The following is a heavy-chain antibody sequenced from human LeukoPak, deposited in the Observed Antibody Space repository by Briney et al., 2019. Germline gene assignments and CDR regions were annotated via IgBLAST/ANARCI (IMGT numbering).Heavy chain of an antibody. V-gene: IGHV3-21*01. CDR2: ISGSSSYI. CDR3: ARGSSSWYYFDY. CDR1: GFTFSTYN. D-gene: IGHD6-13*01. Sequence: GGSLRLSCAASGFTFSTYNMNWVRQAPGKGLEWVSSISGSSSYIYYADSVKGRFTISRDNAKKSLYLEMNSLRAEDTAVYYCARGSSSWYYFDYWGQGSLVTVSS. J-gene: IGHJ4*02.